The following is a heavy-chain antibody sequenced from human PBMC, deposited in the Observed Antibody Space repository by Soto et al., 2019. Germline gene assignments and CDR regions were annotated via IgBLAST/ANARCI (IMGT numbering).Heavy chain of an antibody. V-gene: IGHV4-31*03. J-gene: IGHJ4*02. CDR2: IYYSGST. D-gene: IGHD6-13*01. CDR3: AREAAAARKDIAY. CDR1: GGYISSGGYY. Sequence: QVQLQASGPGLVKPSQTLSLTCTFSGGYISSGGYYWSWIRQHPGNGLEWIGYIYYSGSTSYNPSLTSRVTIAVATSNSQCSRKVSSVTTADTPVDDCAREAAAARKDIAYWGQGTLVTVST.